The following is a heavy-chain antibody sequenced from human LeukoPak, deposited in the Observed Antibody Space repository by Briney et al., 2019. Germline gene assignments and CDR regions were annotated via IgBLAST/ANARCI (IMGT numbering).Heavy chain of an antibody. CDR3: ARAQDIVVVPAAIPPTRAYAFDI. V-gene: IGHV4-4*09. CDR2: IYTSGST. CDR1: GGSISSYY. J-gene: IGHJ3*02. Sequence: PSETLSLTCTVSGGSISSYYWSWIRQPPGKGLEWIGYIYTSGSTNYNPSLKSRVTISVDTSKNQFSLKLSSVTAADTAVYYCARAQDIVVVPAAIPPTRAYAFDIWGQGTMVTVSS. D-gene: IGHD2-2*01.